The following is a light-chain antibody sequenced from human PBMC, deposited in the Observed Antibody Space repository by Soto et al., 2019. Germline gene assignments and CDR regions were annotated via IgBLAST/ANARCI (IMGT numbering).Light chain of an antibody. Sequence: DIQMTQSPSSLSASVGDRVTITCQASQDISNYLNWYQQKPGKAPKLLIYDASNLETGAPSRFSGSGSGTDYILTISSLCSPTFATYTFPQSDKHPAFTFGPGTNVDIK. CDR3: PQSDKHPAFT. V-gene: IGKV1-33*01. J-gene: IGKJ3*01. CDR2: DAS. CDR1: QDISNY.